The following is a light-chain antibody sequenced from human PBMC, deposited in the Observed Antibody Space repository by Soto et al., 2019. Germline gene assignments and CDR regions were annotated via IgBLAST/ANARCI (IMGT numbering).Light chain of an antibody. CDR3: QQYQSWPPLT. CDR2: GAS. J-gene: IGKJ4*01. V-gene: IGKV3D-15*01. Sequence: EVLMTQSPATLSVSPGERVTLSCRASQSININLAWYQQKPGQAPRVLIYGASSRASGIPDRFSGSVYGTDFTLTISRLEHDDFAFYYCQQYQSWPPLTFGGGTRVVIK. CDR1: QSININ.